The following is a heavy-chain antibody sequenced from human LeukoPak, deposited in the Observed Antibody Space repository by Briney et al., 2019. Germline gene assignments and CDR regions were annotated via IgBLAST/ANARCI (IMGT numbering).Heavy chain of an antibody. CDR1: GASITSYY. J-gene: IGHJ1*01. D-gene: IGHD3-22*01. V-gene: IGHV4-59*08. CDR2: IYYTGST. CDR3: ARHSKYYYDSSGSYVGYFQH. Sequence: PSETLSLTCTVSGASITSYYWSWIRQSPGKGLEWIGYIYYTGSTNHNPSLESRVTMSVDTSKNQFSLKLSSVTAADTAVYYCARHSKYYYDSSGSYVGYFQHWGQGTLVTVSS.